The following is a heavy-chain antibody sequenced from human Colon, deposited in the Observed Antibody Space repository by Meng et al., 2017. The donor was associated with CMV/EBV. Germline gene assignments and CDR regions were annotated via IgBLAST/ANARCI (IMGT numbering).Heavy chain of an antibody. CDR3: AREWGVVPAAIYYYYGMDV. Sequence: ASVKVSCKASGYTFTSYDINWVRQATGQGLEWMGWMNPNSGNTGYAQKFQGRVTMTRNTSISTAYMELSSLRSEDTAVYYCAREWGVVPAAIYYYYGMDVWGQGTTVPSP. J-gene: IGHJ6*02. CDR1: GYTFTSYD. V-gene: IGHV1-8*01. D-gene: IGHD2-2*01. CDR2: MNPNSGNT.